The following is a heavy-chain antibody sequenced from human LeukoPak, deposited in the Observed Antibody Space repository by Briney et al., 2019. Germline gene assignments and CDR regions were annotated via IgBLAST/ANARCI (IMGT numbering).Heavy chain of an antibody. CDR1: GGSISSYY. CDR3: ARVEGYCSSTSCYGNRWFDP. Sequence: SETLSLTCTVSGGSISSYYWSWIRQPPGKGLEWIGYIYYSGSTNYNPSLKSRVTISVDTSKNQFSLKLSSVTAADTAVYFCARVEGYCSSTSCYGNRWFDPWGQGTLVTVSS. D-gene: IGHD2-2*01. J-gene: IGHJ5*02. V-gene: IGHV4-59*08. CDR2: IYYSGST.